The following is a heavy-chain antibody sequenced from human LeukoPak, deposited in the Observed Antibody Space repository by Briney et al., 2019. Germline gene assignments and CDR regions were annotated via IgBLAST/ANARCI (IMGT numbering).Heavy chain of an antibody. V-gene: IGHV1-2*02. CDR3: ARENSSSSHYYYYYGMDV. CDR2: INPNSGGT. J-gene: IGHJ6*02. D-gene: IGHD6-6*01. Sequence: ASVKVSCKASGYTFTGYYMHWVRQAPGQGLEWMGWINPNSGGTNYAQEFQGRVTMTRDTSISTAYMELSRLRSDDTAVYYCARENSSSSHYYYYYGMDVWGQGTTVTVSS. CDR1: GYTFTGYY.